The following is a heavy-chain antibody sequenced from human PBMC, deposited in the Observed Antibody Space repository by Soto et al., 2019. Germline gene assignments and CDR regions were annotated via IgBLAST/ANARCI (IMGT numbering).Heavy chain of an antibody. CDR1: GYPFSSIG. CDR2: ISPYNRNT. CDR3: SRDLDGSGNYYLDH. V-gene: IGHV1-18*01. D-gene: IGHD3-10*01. J-gene: IGHJ4*01. Sequence: ASVNVSCTPSGYPFSSIGISWVRQAPGQGLEWMGWISPYNRNTYYAQRLQGRVTMTTDTSTSTAYMELRSRGSDDTAVYFCSRDLDGSGNYYLDHGG.